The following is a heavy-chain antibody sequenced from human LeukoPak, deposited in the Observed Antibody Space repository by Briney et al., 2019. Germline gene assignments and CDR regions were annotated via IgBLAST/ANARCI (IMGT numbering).Heavy chain of an antibody. V-gene: IGHV4-39*01. Sequence: PSETLSLTCTVSGGSISSITYYWGWIRQPPGKGLEWVGHMYYRGNTFYNPSLKSRVTISVDTSKNQFSLKLSSVTAADTAVYYCARHRRVRGYGSALDYWGQGTLVTVSS. CDR1: GGSISSITYY. J-gene: IGHJ4*02. CDR3: ARHRRVRGYGSALDY. CDR2: MYYRGNT. D-gene: IGHD3-10*01.